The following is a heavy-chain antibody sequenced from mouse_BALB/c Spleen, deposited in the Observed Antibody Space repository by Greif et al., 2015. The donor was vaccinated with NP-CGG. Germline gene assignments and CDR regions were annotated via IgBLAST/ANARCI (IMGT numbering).Heavy chain of an antibody. CDR3: ARQLGVAY. D-gene: IGHD3-1*01. CDR2: IDPSDSYT. CDR1: GYTFTSYW. V-gene: IGHV1-69*02. Sequence: QVQLQQSGAELVKPGASVKLSCKASGYTFTSYWMHWVKQRPGQGLEWIGEIDPSDSYTNYNQKFKGKATLTVDKSSSTAYMQLSSLTSEDSAVYYCARQLGVAYWGQGTLVTVSA. J-gene: IGHJ3*01.